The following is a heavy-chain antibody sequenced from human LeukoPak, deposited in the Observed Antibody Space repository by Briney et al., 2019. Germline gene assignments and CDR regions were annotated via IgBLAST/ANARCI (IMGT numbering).Heavy chain of an antibody. V-gene: IGHV4-59*08. CDR2: IYYSGST. D-gene: IGHD3-9*01. J-gene: IGHJ6*03. Sequence: SETLSLTCTVSGGSISSYYWSWIRQPPGKGLEWIGYIYYSGSTDYNPSLKSRVTISVDTSKNQFSLKLSSVTAADTAVYYCARQTPERGYDLLTKSYFYFYYMDVWGKGTPVTVSS. CDR3: ARQTPERGYDLLTKSYFYFYYMDV. CDR1: GGSISSYY.